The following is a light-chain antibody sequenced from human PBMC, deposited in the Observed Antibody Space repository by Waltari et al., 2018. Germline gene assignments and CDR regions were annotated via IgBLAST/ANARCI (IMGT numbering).Light chain of an antibody. CDR2: DVS. J-gene: IGLJ2*01. V-gene: IGLV2-14*01. CDR3: SSYTSSSTNVV. CDR1: SSDVGGYNY. Sequence: QSALTQPASVSGSPGQSITISCTGTSSDVGGYNYVSWYQQHPGKAPKLMIYDVSKRPSVVSNRFSGSKSGNTASLTISGLQAEDEADYYCSSYTSSSTNVVFGGGTKLTVL.